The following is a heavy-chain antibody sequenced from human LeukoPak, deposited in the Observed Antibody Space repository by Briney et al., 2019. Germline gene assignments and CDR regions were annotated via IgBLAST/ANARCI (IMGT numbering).Heavy chain of an antibody. CDR3: ASRGASSSWNYFDY. CDR2: IYSGGST. Sequence: GGSLRLSCAASGFTVSSNYMTWVRQAPGKGLEGVSIIYSGGSTYYAESVKGRFTISRDNSKNTLYLQMNSLRAEDTAVYYCASRGASSSWNYFDYWGQGTLVTVSS. D-gene: IGHD6-13*01. J-gene: IGHJ4*02. V-gene: IGHV3-66*02. CDR1: GFTVSSNY.